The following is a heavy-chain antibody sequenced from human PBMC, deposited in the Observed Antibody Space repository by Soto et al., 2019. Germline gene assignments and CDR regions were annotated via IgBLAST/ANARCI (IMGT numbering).Heavy chain of an antibody. V-gene: IGHV3-23*01. CDR2: LSGSGSST. CDR1: GFTFSSYA. J-gene: IGHJ4*02. CDR3: AKAYSNGWYDY. D-gene: IGHD6-19*01. Sequence: GGSLRLSCAASGFTFSSYAMNWVRQAPGKGLEWVSTLSGSGSSTYYADPVKGRFTISRDNSKNTLSLQMSSLRAEDTAVYYCAKAYSNGWYDYWGQGTLVTVSS.